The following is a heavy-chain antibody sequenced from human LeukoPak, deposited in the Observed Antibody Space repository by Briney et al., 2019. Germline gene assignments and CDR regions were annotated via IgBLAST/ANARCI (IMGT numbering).Heavy chain of an antibody. J-gene: IGHJ3*02. D-gene: IGHD1-26*01. CDR1: GGSISYYY. V-gene: IGHV4-4*07. Sequence: SETLSLTCTVSGGSISYYYWNWIRQPAGKGLEWIGRIYTSGRTYYNPSLKSRVSMSVDTSKNQFSLTLTSVTAADTAVYFCARAPLSGTYYTDAFDIWGQGTMVTVSS. CDR2: IYTSGRT. CDR3: ARAPLSGTYYTDAFDI.